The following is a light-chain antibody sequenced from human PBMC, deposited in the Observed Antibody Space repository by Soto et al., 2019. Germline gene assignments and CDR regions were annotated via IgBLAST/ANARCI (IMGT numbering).Light chain of an antibody. CDR2: YAS. Sequence: EIMMTQSPVTLSVSPGERATLSCRASQSVSNNLAGYQQKPGQAPRLLIYYASTRAAGIPARFSGSGSGTEITLTNSRLQSDDFARYNCQQYNDWPPITFGEGTRLEI. CDR3: QQYNDWPPIT. CDR1: QSVSNN. V-gene: IGKV3-15*01. J-gene: IGKJ5*01.